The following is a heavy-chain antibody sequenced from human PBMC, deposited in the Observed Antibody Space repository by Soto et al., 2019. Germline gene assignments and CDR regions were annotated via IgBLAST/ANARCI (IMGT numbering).Heavy chain of an antibody. CDR2: IWYDGSNK. D-gene: IGHD3-22*01. Sequence: QVQLVESGGGVVQPGRSLRLSCAASGFTFSSYGMHWVRQAPGKGLDWVAVIWYDGSNKYYADSVKGRFTISRDNSKNTLYLQMNSLRAEDTAVYYCASYYYDSSGYYLLGYWGQGTLVTVSS. CDR1: GFTFSSYG. V-gene: IGHV3-33*01. CDR3: ASYYYDSSGYYLLGY. J-gene: IGHJ4*02.